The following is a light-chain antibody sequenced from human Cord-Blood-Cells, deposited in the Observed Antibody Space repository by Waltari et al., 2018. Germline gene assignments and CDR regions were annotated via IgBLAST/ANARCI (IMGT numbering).Light chain of an antibody. CDR2: KDS. J-gene: IGLJ2*01. CDR3: QSADRSGTYVV. V-gene: IGLV3-25*03. Sequence: ELTQPLSVSVSPGQTARLPCSGDALPKLYAYWYQQKPGQATVLVICKDSERPSGIAERCSGASTGTTVTLTTSGVQAEDEADYYCQSADRSGTYVVFGGGTQLTVL. CDR1: ALPKLY.